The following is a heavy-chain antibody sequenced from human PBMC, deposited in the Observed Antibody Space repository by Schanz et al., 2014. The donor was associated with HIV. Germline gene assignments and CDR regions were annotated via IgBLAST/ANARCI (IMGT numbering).Heavy chain of an antibody. V-gene: IGHV3-48*04. J-gene: IGHJ4*02. Sequence: EVQLLEFGGGSVRPGESLRLSCLASGFTFNNYAMNWVRQAPGKGLEWVSYISSSSTTRHYADSVKGRFTISRDNAKNSLYLQMDSLTAEDTAVYYCARRQWVAPDYWGQGTLVTVSS. CDR1: GFTFNNYA. CDR2: ISSSSTTR. D-gene: IGHD6-19*01. CDR3: ARRQWVAPDY.